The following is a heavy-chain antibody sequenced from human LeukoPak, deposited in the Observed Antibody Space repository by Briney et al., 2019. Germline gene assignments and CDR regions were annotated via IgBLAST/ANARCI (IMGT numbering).Heavy chain of an antibody. V-gene: IGHV4-59*01. CDR2: IYYSGSA. CDR1: GGSISSYY. Sequence: PSETLSLTCTVSGGSISSYYWSWIRHPPGKGLEWIGYIYYSGSANYNPSLKSRVTISVDTSKNQFSLKLSSVTAADTAVYYCAREVYCGGDCYSSNWGQGTLVTVSS. J-gene: IGHJ4*02. CDR3: AREVYCGGDCYSSN. D-gene: IGHD2-21*02.